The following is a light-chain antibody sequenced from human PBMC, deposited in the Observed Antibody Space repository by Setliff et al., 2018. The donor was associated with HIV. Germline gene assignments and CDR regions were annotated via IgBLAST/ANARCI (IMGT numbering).Light chain of an antibody. V-gene: IGLV2-14*01. J-gene: IGLJ1*01. CDR1: SSDVGGYNY. Sequence: ALAQPASVSGSPGQSITISCTGTSSDVGGYNYVSWYQQHPGKAPKLMIYEVSNRPSGVSNRFSGSKSGNTASLTISGLQAEDEADYSCSSYTSSSTYVFGTGTKVT. CDR2: EVS. CDR3: SSYTSSSTYV.